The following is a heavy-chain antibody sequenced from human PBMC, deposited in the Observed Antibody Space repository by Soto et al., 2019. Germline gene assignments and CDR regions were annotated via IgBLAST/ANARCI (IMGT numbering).Heavy chain of an antibody. CDR3: AREGISYYDSSGYPSPYYFDY. Sequence: GGSLRLSCAASGFTFSSYSMNWVRQAPGKGLEWVSSISSSSSYIYYADSVKGRFTIPRDNAKNSLYLQMNSLRAEDTAVYYCAREGISYYDSSGYPSPYYFDYWGQGTLVTVSS. CDR2: ISSSSSYI. D-gene: IGHD3-22*01. CDR1: GFTFSSYS. J-gene: IGHJ4*02. V-gene: IGHV3-21*01.